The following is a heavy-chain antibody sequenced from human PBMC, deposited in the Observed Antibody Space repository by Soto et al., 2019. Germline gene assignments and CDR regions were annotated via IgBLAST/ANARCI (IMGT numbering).Heavy chain of an antibody. V-gene: IGHV1-2*02. CDR3: ASAFVGDDVTVRTGEFGRL. Sequence: AGVKVSCKASGHTFSGYYVHWVRQAPGQGREGMDWVNPNSGGTHYPQKFQGRGSMTSDTALSAVYMEPSSLRPDDMGVYFCASAFVGDDVTVRTGEFGRLWGQGTLVTVSS. D-gene: IGHD3-16*01. J-gene: IGHJ4*02. CDR2: VNPNSGGT. CDR1: GHTFSGYY.